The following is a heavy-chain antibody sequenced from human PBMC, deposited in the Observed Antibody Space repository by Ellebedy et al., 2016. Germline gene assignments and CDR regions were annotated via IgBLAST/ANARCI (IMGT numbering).Heavy chain of an antibody. CDR2: INPSGGST. J-gene: IGHJ6*02. Sequence: ASVKVSCKASGYTFTSYYMHWVRQAPGQGLEWMGIINPSGGSTSYAQKLQGRVTMTRDTSTSTVYMELSSLRSEDTAVYYCARDLTIFGVVPGYYYGMDVWGQGTTVTVSS. V-gene: IGHV1-46*04. D-gene: IGHD3-3*01. CDR3: ARDLTIFGVVPGYYYGMDV. CDR1: GYTFTSYY.